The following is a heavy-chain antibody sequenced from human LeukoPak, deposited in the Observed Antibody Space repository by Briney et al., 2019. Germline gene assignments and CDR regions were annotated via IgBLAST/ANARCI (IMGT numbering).Heavy chain of an antibody. V-gene: IGHV4-34*01. D-gene: IGHD6-6*01. CDR1: GGSFSGYY. Sequence: PSETLSLTCAVYGGSFSGYYWSWIRQPPGKGLEWSGEINHSGRTNYNPSLNSRATIEADTTKSHFSLTLSSVNAADTAVYYCARGHLYGYSSSLRPTANWGQGTLVTVSS. J-gene: IGHJ4*02. CDR2: INHSGRT. CDR3: ARGHLYGYSSSLRPTAN.